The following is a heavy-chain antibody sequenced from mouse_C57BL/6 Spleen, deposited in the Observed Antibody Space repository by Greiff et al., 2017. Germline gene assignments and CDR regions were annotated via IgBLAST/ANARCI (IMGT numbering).Heavy chain of an antibody. Sequence: VQLQQSGPGLVQPSQSLSITCTVSGFSLTSYGVHWVRQSPGKGLEWLGVIWSGGSTDYNAAFISRLSISKDNSKSQVFFKMNSLQADDTAIYYCARSYSNHYYAMDYWGQGTSVTVSS. CDR2: IWSGGST. D-gene: IGHD2-5*01. CDR1: GFSLTSYG. J-gene: IGHJ4*01. V-gene: IGHV2-2*01. CDR3: ARSYSNHYYAMDY.